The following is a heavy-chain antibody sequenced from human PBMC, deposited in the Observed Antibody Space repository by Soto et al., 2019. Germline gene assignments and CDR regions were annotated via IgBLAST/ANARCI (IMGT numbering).Heavy chain of an antibody. CDR1: GFGVSNNY. Sequence: EVQLVESGGGLVQPGGSLRLSCAASGFGVSNNYMSWVRQAPGKGLEWVSAINSGGNTYYADSVKGRFTISRDNSKNTVYLQMDSVGAEDTAVYYCAKNGDRYAYGEYYYYGMDVWGQGTTVTVSS. V-gene: IGHV3-66*01. J-gene: IGHJ6*02. CDR2: INSGGNT. D-gene: IGHD3-16*01. CDR3: AKNGDRYAYGEYYYYGMDV.